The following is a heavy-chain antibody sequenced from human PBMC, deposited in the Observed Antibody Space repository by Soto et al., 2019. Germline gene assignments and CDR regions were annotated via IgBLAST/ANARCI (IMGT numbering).Heavy chain of an antibody. CDR1: NGSFMGYY. CDR3: ASLSGGRFLDKGDY. Sequence: QVQLHQWGAGLLKPSDILSLTCAVYNGSFMGYYWTWVRQPPGKGLEWIGEINHVGSPNYNPSLKSRVVISIDTSKQQFSLRLNSLTAADTAVYYCASLSGGRFLDKGDYWGQGIQVTVSS. J-gene: IGHJ4*02. D-gene: IGHD3-3*01. CDR2: INHVGSP. V-gene: IGHV4-34*01.